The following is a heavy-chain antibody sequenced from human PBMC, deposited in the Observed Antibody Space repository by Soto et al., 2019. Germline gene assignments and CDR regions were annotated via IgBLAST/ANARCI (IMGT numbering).Heavy chain of an antibody. CDR1: GGTFSSYA. CDR2: IIPIFGTA. D-gene: IGHD2-15*01. V-gene: IGHV1-69*13. CDR3: AREGGDCSGGSCYSDYYYYGMDV. J-gene: IGHJ6*02. Sequence: SVKVSCKASGGTFSSYAISWVRQAPGQGLEWMGRIIPIFGTANYAQKFQGRVTITADESTSTAYMELSSLRSEDTAVYYCAREGGDCSGGSCYSDYYYYGMDVWGQGTTVTVSS.